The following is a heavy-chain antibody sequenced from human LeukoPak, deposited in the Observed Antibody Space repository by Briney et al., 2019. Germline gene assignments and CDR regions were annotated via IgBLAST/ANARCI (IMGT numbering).Heavy chain of an antibody. CDR2: ISASGGST. D-gene: IGHD3-22*01. Sequence: GGSLRLSCAASGLTFSRYAMSWVRQAPGKGLEWVSAISASGGSTYYADSVKGRFTISRDNSKNTLYLQMNSLRVEDTAVYYCAKVVYYFDTSGLYSFAFDIWGQGTMVTVPS. CDR3: AKVVYYFDTSGLYSFAFDI. V-gene: IGHV3-23*01. CDR1: GLTFSRYA. J-gene: IGHJ3*02.